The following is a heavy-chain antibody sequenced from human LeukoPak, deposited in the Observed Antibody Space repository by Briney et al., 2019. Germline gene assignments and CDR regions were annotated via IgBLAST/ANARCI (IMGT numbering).Heavy chain of an antibody. V-gene: IGHV3-74*01. Sequence: GGSLRLSCAAAGFTFSSYWMQWVRQAPGKGLVSVSRINTDGSSTSYADSVKGRFTISRDNAKNTLYLQMNSLRAEDTAVYYCARAASMDVWGQGTTVTVSS. CDR2: INTDGSST. CDR3: ARAASMDV. J-gene: IGHJ6*02. CDR1: GFTFSSYW.